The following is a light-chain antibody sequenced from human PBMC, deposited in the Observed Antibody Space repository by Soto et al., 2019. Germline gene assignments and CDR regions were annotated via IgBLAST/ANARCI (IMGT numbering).Light chain of an antibody. V-gene: IGLV2-23*01. J-gene: IGLJ2*01. CDR3: CSYAGSSLV. CDR2: EGN. Sequence: QSALTQPASVSGSPGQSITISCIGTSSDDGSYNVVSWYQQHPTKAPKLMIYEGNKRPSGLSNRFSGSKSGNTASLTISGLQPEDEADYYCCSYAGSSLVFGGGTKLTVL. CDR1: SSDDGSYNV.